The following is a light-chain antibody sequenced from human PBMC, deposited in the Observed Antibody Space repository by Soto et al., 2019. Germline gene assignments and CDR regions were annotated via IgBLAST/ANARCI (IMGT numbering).Light chain of an antibody. V-gene: IGKV1-12*01. CDR1: QSISSW. J-gene: IGKJ5*01. CDR2: AAS. Sequence: DIQMTQSPSTLSASVGDRVTITCRASQSISSWLAWYQQKPGKAPKLLIYAASTLQSGVPSRFSGSGSGTEFTLTINSLQPDDFATYYCQQANSFPITFGQGTRLEI. CDR3: QQANSFPIT.